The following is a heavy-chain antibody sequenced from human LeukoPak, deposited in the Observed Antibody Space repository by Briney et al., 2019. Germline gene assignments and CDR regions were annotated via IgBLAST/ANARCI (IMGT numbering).Heavy chain of an antibody. CDR2: INTNTGNP. Sequence: ASVKVSCKASGYTFTSYAMNWVRQAPGQGLEWMGWINTNTGNPTYAQGFTGRFVFSLDTSVSTAYLQISSLKAEDTAVYYCARDPRYYGSGRYTHRAEYFQHWGQGTLVTVSS. V-gene: IGHV7-4-1*02. CDR1: GYTFTSYA. J-gene: IGHJ1*01. CDR3: ARDPRYYGSGRYTHRAEYFQH. D-gene: IGHD3-10*01.